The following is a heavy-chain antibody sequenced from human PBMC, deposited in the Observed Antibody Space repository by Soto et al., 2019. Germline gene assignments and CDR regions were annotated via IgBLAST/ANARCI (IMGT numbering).Heavy chain of an antibody. CDR3: AREHNYESSAYCPLAL. CDR1: GYTFTAYG. D-gene: IGHD3-22*01. V-gene: IGHV1-18*01. J-gene: IGHJ4*02. CDR2: VSTNDDRT. Sequence: QVQMVQSGPEVKMPGASVKVSCKTSGYTFTAYGLAWLRQAPGQRPEWMGWVSTNDDRTNYARKFQGRVTMTTDRTTSTDAMELSSLGTDYTSFYWCAREHNYESSAYCPLALWGQGTLVTVSS.